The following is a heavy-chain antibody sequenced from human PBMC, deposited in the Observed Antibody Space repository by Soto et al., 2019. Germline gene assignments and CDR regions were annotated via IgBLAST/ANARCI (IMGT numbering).Heavy chain of an antibody. D-gene: IGHD1-26*01. V-gene: IGHV4-4*07. CDR2: IFSSGRT. Sequence: VQLQESGPGLVKPSETLSLSCDVSGASLLSSYWSWVRQPAGKGLEWIGHIFSSGRTSYNPSLKSRVTMPIDTPNNKFSLSLNSVTAADTAVYYCAKGWDVKYFDHWGQGARVTVSS. J-gene: IGHJ4*02. CDR1: GASLLSSY. CDR3: AKGWDVKYFDH.